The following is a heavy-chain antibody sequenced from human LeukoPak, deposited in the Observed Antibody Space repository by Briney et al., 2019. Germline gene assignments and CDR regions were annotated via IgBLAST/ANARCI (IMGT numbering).Heavy chain of an antibody. Sequence: GGSLRLSCAASGFTFSSYWMHWVRQAPGKGLVWVSRIKNDGSSTYYADSVKGRFTISRDNSKNTLYLQMNSLRAEDTAVYYCAKSGDYGDFYYYYYMDVWGKGTTVTISS. J-gene: IGHJ6*03. CDR3: AKSGDYGDFYYYYYMDV. CDR1: GFTFSSYW. D-gene: IGHD4-17*01. V-gene: IGHV3-74*01. CDR2: IKNDGSST.